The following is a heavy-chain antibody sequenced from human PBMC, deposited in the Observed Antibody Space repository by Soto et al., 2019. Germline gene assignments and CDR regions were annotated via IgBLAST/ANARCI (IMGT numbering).Heavy chain of an antibody. CDR3: AFGRYCTNGVCNDYYYYGMDV. D-gene: IGHD2-8*01. CDR2: IIPIFGTA. V-gene: IGHV1-69*01. J-gene: IGHJ6*02. Sequence: QVQLVQSGAEVKKPGSSVKVSCKASGGTFSSYAISWVRQAPGQGLEWMGGIIPIFGTANYAQKFQGRVTITADESTSTAYMELSSLRSEDTAVYYCAFGRYCTNGVCNDYYYYGMDVWGQGTTVTVSS. CDR1: GGTFSSYA.